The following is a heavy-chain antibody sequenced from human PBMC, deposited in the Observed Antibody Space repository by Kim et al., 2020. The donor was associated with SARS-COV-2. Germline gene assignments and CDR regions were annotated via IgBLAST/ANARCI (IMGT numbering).Heavy chain of an antibody. Sequence: ADAVKGRFTISRDNAKNTLYLQMNSLRAEDTAVYYCARELVPMGRGVMNYGGQGTLVTVSS. J-gene: IGHJ4*02. CDR3: ARELVPMGRGVMNY. D-gene: IGHD3-10*01. V-gene: IGHV3-33*01.